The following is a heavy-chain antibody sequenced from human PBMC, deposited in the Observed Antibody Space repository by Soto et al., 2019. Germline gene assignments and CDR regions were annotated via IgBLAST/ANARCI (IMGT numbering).Heavy chain of an antibody. CDR2: ISYDGSNK. V-gene: IGHV3-30*18. CDR1: GFTFSSYG. J-gene: IGHJ4*02. Sequence: PGGSLRLSCAASGFTFSSYGMHWVRQAPGKGLEWVAVISYDGSNKYYADSVKGRFTISRDNSKNTLYLQMNSLRAEDTAVYYCAKDDFDYWGQGTLVTVSS. CDR3: AKDDFDY.